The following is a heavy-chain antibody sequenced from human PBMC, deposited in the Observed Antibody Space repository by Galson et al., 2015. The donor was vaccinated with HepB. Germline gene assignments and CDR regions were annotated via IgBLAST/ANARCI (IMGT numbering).Heavy chain of an antibody. CDR1: GFTFSNAW. J-gene: IGHJ3*02. V-gene: IGHV3-15*07. Sequence: SLRLSCAASGFTFSNAWMNWVRQAPGKGLEWVGRIKSKTDGGTTDYAAPVKGRFTISRDDSKNTLYLQMNSLKTEDTAVYYCTTDSYYDSSGYYWGAFDIWGQGTMVTVSS. CDR2: IKSKTDGGTT. CDR3: TTDSYYDSSGYYWGAFDI. D-gene: IGHD3-22*01.